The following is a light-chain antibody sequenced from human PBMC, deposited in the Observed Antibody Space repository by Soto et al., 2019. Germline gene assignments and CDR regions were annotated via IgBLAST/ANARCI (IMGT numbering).Light chain of an antibody. CDR1: SSDVGSYNL. CDR3: CSDAGSSTFSYV. V-gene: IGLV2-23*03. Sequence: QSVLTQPASVSGSPGQSITISCTGTSSDVGSYNLVSWYQQHPGKAPKLMIYEGSKRPSGVSNRFSGSKSGNTASLTISGLQAEDEADYYCCSDAGSSTFSYVFGTGTKVTVL. J-gene: IGLJ1*01. CDR2: EGS.